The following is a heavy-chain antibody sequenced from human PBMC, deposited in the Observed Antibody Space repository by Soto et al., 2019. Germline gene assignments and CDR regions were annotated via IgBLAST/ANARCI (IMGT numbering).Heavy chain of an antibody. V-gene: IGHV1-69*08. J-gene: IGHJ6*02. CDR2: IIPILGIA. CDR3: AREVGYVIGHGWQAYYGMDV. D-gene: IGHD2-8*02. CDR1: GGTFSSYT. Sequence: QVQLVQSGAEVKKPGSSVKVSCKASGGTFSSYTISWVRQAPGQGLEWMGRIIPILGIANYAQQFQGRVTITADKSTSTAYMELSSLRSEDTAVYYCAREVGYVIGHGWQAYYGMDVWGQGTTVTVSS.